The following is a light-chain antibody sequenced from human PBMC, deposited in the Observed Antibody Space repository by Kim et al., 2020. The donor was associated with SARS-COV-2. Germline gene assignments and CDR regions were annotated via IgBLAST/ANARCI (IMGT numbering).Light chain of an antibody. CDR3: QQYDSLPLT. V-gene: IGKV1-33*01. J-gene: IGKJ4*01. CDR2: DAS. CDR1: QDISNY. Sequence: DIQMTQSPSSLSASVGDRVTITCQASQDISNYLNWYQQKPGKAPKLLIYDASNLETGVPSRFSGSGSGTDFTFTISSLQPEDIATYYCQQYDSLPLTFCGGTKVDLK.